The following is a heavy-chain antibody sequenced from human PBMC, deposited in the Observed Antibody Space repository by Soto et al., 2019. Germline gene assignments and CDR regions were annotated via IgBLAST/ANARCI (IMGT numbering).Heavy chain of an antibody. V-gene: IGHV1-46*01. J-gene: IGHJ5*02. CDR2: IDPSGGST. D-gene: IGHD3-10*01. CDR3: ARDLKYYAEPHNWFDP. Sequence: QVHLVQSGAEVKEPGASVRISCKASGYTFTSNSMHWVRQAPGQGLEWMGIIDPSGGSTTYAQKFQGRVTMTRDTSTSTVYMELSSLTFEDTALYFCARDLKYYAEPHNWFDPWGQGTLVTVSS. CDR1: GYTFTSNS.